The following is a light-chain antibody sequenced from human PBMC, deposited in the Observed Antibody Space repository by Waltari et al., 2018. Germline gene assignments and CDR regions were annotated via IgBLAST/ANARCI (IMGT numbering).Light chain of an antibody. CDR2: DVT. Sequence: QSALTQPRSVSGSPGQSVTISCTGISSDVDDYNFVSWYQQHPGKAPQLMIHDVTKRPSGCPDRFSGSKSGNTASLTISVLQAEDEADYYCCSYVGSHTNWVFGGGTKLTVL. CDR3: CSYVGSHTNWV. CDR1: SSDVDDYNF. V-gene: IGLV2-11*01. J-gene: IGLJ3*02.